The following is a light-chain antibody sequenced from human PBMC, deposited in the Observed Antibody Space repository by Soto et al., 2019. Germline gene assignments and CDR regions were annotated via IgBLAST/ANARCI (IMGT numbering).Light chain of an antibody. V-gene: IGKV3D-20*02. Sequence: EILLTQSPSTLSLSPGEGVTLSCRASQSVTVNSLAWYQQKPGQAPRLLIYAASTRAAAVPDRFTGSGSGTDFALTISRLEPEDFGVYYCQQRSNWPLLMYTFGQGTKLEIK. J-gene: IGKJ2*01. CDR3: QQRSNWPLLMYT. CDR1: QSVTVNS. CDR2: AAS.